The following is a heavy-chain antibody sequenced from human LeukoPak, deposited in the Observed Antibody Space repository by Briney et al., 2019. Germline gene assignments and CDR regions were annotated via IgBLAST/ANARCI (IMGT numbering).Heavy chain of an antibody. D-gene: IGHD3-9*01. CDR3: AKAVEAWFDSIHYFDY. Sequence: GGSLRLSCAASGFTFSSYSMNWVRQAPGKGLEWVSSISSSSSSYIYYADSVKGRFTISRDNAKNSLYLQMNSLRAEDTAVYYCAKAVEAWFDSIHYFDYWGQGTLVTVSS. CDR2: ISSSSSSYI. V-gene: IGHV3-21*04. CDR1: GFTFSSYS. J-gene: IGHJ4*02.